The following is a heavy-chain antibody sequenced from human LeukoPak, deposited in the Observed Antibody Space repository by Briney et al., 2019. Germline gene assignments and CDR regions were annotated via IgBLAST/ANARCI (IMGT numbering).Heavy chain of an antibody. D-gene: IGHD3-3*01. CDR1: GYTFTGYY. Sequence: GASVKVSCKASGYTFTGYYMHWVRQAPGQGLGWMGWINPNSGGTNYAQKFQGRVTMTRDTSISTAYMELSRLRSDDTAVYYCAKPPDFWSGYYGDWGQGTLVTVSS. J-gene: IGHJ4*02. V-gene: IGHV1-2*02. CDR3: AKPPDFWSGYYGD. CDR2: INPNSGGT.